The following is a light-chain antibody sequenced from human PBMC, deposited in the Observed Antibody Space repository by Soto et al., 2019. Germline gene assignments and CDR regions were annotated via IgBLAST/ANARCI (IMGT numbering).Light chain of an antibody. Sequence: EIVLTPSPGPLYLAPGERAPLSCMASQSVSSYLAWYQQKPGQAPRLLIYDASNRATGIPARFSGSGSGTDFTLTIRSLEPEDLAVYYCQQSSNWPPITVGQGKRLEIK. CDR1: QSVSSY. CDR3: QQSSNWPPIT. CDR2: DAS. V-gene: IGKV3-11*01. J-gene: IGKJ5*01.